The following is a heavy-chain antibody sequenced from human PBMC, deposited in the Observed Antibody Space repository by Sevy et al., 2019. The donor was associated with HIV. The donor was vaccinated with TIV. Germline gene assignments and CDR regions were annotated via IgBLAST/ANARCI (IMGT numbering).Heavy chain of an antibody. CDR3: ARDQYNWNLTYYGMDV. Sequence: GGSLRLSCAASGFTFSSYSMNWVRQAPGKGLEWVLSISSSSSYIYYADSVKGRFTISRDNAKNSLYLQMNSLRAEDTAVYYCARDQYNWNLTYYGMDVWGQGTTVTVSS. V-gene: IGHV3-21*01. CDR2: ISSSSSYI. J-gene: IGHJ6*02. D-gene: IGHD1-20*01. CDR1: GFTFSSYS.